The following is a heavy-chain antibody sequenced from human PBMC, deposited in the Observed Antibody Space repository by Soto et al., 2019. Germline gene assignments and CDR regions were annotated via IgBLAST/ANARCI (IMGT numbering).Heavy chain of an antibody. CDR2: INAGNGNT. D-gene: IGHD1-1*01. J-gene: IGHJ4*02. Sequence: ASVKVSCKSSGYTFTIYAMHWVLQSPGQRLEWMGCINAGNGNTKYSQKFQGRVTITRDTSASTAYMELSSLRSEDTAVYYCARDGYKFGFDYWGQGTLVTVSS. CDR1: GYTFTIYA. CDR3: ARDGYKFGFDY. V-gene: IGHV1-3*01.